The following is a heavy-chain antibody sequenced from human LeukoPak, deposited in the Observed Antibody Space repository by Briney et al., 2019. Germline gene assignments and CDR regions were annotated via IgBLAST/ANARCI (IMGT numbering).Heavy chain of an antibody. V-gene: IGHV1-46*01. CDR1: AYTFTSYY. CDR3: AQSVEMATTPFDY. Sequence: GASVKLSCKASAYTFTSYYMHWVRQAPGQGLEWMGIINPSGGSTSYAQKFQGRVTMTRDTSTSTVYMELSSLRSEDTAVYYCAQSVEMATTPFDYWGQGTLVTVSS. J-gene: IGHJ4*02. CDR2: INPSGGST. D-gene: IGHD5-24*01.